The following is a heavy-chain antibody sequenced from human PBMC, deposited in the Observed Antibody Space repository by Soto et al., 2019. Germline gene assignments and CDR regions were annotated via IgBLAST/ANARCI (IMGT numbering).Heavy chain of an antibody. CDR2: ISGSGGST. J-gene: IGHJ4*02. CDR3: AKGPSYSGAYFPFGY. Sequence: GGSLRLSCAASGFMFSSYVMSWVRQSPGKGLEWVSSISGSGGSTYYADSVKDRFTISRDNSKSTLYLQMSSLRAEDTAVYSCAKGPSYSGAYFPFGYWGQGTLVTVSS. CDR1: GFMFSSYV. V-gene: IGHV3-23*01. D-gene: IGHD1-26*01.